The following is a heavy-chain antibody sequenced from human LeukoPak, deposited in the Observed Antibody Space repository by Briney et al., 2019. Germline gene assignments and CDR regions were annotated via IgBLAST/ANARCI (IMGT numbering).Heavy chain of an antibody. CDR2: IKEDGSER. V-gene: IGHV3-7*04. J-gene: IGHJ4*02. Sequence: GGSLRLSCAASGFTLGTYWMGWVRQAPGKGLEWVANIKEDGSERYHVDSVKGRFTISRDNAKNSLYLQMNSLRAEDTAVYYCVRGYDSTGYYGDDFWGQGTLVTVSS. CDR1: GFTLGTYW. CDR3: VRGYDSTGYYGDDF. D-gene: IGHD3-22*01.